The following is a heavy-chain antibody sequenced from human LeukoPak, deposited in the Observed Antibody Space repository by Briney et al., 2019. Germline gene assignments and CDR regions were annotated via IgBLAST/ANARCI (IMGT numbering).Heavy chain of an antibody. V-gene: IGHV4-39*07. D-gene: IGHD1-26*01. CDR3: ARGRRGSYFQDY. CDR1: GDSIRGSNSY. CDR2: MLVSATT. J-gene: IGHJ4*02. Sequence: FETLSLTCTVSGDSIRGSNSYWGWASQPPGKGLEWIGRMLVSATTSYYPSLKSRVTISIDPSKSQFSLKLSSVTAADTALYYCARGRRGSYFQDYWGQGTLVTVSS.